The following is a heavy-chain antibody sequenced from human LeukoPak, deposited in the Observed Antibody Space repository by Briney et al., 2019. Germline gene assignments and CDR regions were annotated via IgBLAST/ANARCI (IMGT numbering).Heavy chain of an antibody. D-gene: IGHD2-8*02. CDR1: GGSISSYY. CDR3: ARFGFSGDFDY. V-gene: IGHV4-4*07. CDR2: IYTSGST. Sequence: PSETLSLTCTVSGGSISSYYWSWIRQPAVKGLEWIGRIYTSGSTNYNPSLKSRVTMSVDTSKNQFSLKLSSVIAADTAVYYCARFGFSGDFDYWGQGTLVTVSS. J-gene: IGHJ4*02.